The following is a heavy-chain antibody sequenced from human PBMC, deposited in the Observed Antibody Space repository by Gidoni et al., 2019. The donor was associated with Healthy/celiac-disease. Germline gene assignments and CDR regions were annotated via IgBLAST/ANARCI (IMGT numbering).Heavy chain of an antibody. Sequence: EVQLVESGGGLVQPGGSLRLSCAASGFTFSSYWMSWVRQAPGKGLEWVANIKQDGSEKYYVDSVKGRFTISRDNAKNSLYLQMNSLRAEDTAVYYCARASPRTKDWFDPWGQGTLVTVSS. CDR3: ARASPRTKDWFDP. D-gene: IGHD2-2*01. J-gene: IGHJ5*02. V-gene: IGHV3-7*01. CDR2: IKQDGSEK. CDR1: GFTFSSYW.